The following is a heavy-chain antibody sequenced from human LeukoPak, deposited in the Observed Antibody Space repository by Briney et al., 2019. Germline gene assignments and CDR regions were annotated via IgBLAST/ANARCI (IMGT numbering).Heavy chain of an antibody. Sequence: PGRSLRLSCTTSGFTFGDYAMSWVRQAPGKGLEWVSFIRRKAHGGTTEYAASVKGRFSSSRGDSKSIAYLQMNSLKTEDTAVCFCTRVTYYYDNSGYFHFDSWGQGSLVTVSS. J-gene: IGHJ4*02. V-gene: IGHV3-49*04. D-gene: IGHD3-22*01. CDR2: IRRKAHGGTT. CDR3: TRVTYYYDNSGYFHFDS. CDR1: GFTFGDYA.